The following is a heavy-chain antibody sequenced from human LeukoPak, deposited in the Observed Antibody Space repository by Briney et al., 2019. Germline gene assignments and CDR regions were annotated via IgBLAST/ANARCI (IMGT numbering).Heavy chain of an antibody. J-gene: IGHJ6*02. CDR3: AREGYSSSRYVYYYGMDV. V-gene: IGHV1-8*01. CDR2: MNPNSGNT. Sequence: GASVKVSCKASGYTFTSYDINWVRQATGQGLEWMGWMNPNSGNTGYAQKFQGRVTMTRNTSISTAYMELSSLRSEDTAVYYCAREGYSSSRYVYYYGMDVWGQGTTVTVSS. CDR1: GYTFTSYD. D-gene: IGHD6-13*01.